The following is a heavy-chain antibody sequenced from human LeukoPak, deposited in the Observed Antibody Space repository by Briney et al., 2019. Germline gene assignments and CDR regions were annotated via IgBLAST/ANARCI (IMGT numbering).Heavy chain of an antibody. CDR1: GGSISSSSYY. J-gene: IGHJ4*02. CDR2: IYYSGST. V-gene: IGHV4-39*07. D-gene: IGHD3-10*01. Sequence: SETLSLTCTVSGGSISSSSYYWGWIRQPPGKGLEWIGSIYYSGSTYYNPSLKSRVTISVDTSKNQFSLKLSSVTAADTAVYYCARTAGYYYGSGSYYPTARFDYWGQGTLVTVSS. CDR3: ARTAGYYYGSGSYYPTARFDY.